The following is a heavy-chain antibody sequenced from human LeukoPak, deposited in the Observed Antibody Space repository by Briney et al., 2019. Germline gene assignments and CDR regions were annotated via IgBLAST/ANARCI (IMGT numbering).Heavy chain of an antibody. V-gene: IGHV4-34*01. D-gene: IGHD1-1*01. CDR1: GGSFSGYY. J-gene: IGHJ6*03. CDR2: ISHNAST. Sequence: SETLSLTCAVYGGSFSGYYWSWIRKPPGKGQERIGEISHNASTNYNPSPKLRVTISVETSKNQVSLTLSPVTAADTAVYYCARRRGGTRIGYYYMDVWGKGTTVTISS. CDR3: ARRRGGTRIGYYYMDV.